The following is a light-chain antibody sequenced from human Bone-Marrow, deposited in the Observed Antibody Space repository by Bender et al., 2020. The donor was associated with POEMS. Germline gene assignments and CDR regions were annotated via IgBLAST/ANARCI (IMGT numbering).Light chain of an antibody. Sequence: QIVLTPSPSASASLGASVKLTCVLSSGHSDYAVAWHQHQSRQCPRFLMKVNSDGRHIQGDGIPDRFSGSSCGAERYLSISSLQSEDEGDYYCQTWGSGLSWVFGGGTKVTVL. CDR1: SGHSDYA. J-gene: IGLJ3*02. CDR2: VNSDGRH. V-gene: IGLV4-69*01. CDR3: QTWGSGLSWV.